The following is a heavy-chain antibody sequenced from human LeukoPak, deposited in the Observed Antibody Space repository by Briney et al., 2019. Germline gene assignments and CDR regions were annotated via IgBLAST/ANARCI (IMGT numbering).Heavy chain of an antibody. CDR1: GFAFSTYS. J-gene: IGHJ4*02. CDR3: TRGGIAAADLDY. CDR2: ISSSSSNI. D-gene: IGHD6-13*01. V-gene: IGHV3-48*04. Sequence: PGGSLRLSCAASGFAFSTYSINWVRQAPGKGLEWPSYISSSSSNIYYADSVKGRFTISRDNAKNSVYLQMDSLRAEDTAVYYCTRGGIAAADLDYWGQGTLVTVSS.